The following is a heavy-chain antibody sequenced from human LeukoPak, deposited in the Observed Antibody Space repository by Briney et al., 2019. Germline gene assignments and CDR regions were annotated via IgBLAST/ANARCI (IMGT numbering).Heavy chain of an antibody. CDR1: GGSISSYY. J-gene: IGHJ6*02. V-gene: IGHV4-59*01. Sequence: SSETLSLTCTVSGGSISSYYWSWIRQPPGKGLEWIGYIYYSGSTNYNPSLKSRVTISVDTSKNQFSLKLSSVTAADMAVYYCARDFRYGMDVWGQGTTVTVSS. CDR2: IYYSGST. CDR3: ARDFRYGMDV.